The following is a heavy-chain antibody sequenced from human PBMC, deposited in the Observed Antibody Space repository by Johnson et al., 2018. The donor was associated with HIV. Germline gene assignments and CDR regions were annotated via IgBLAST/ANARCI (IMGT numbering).Heavy chain of an antibody. D-gene: IGHD1-26*01. J-gene: IGHJ3*02. V-gene: IGHV3-66*01. CDR1: GITVSSSY. Sequence: MLLVESGGGLVQPGGSLRLSCAASGITVSSSYMSWVRQAPGKGLEWVSVIYSGGNTYYADSVRGRFTISRDNSKTTLYLHMNSLRAEDTAVYHCAREGAWEVRPGAFDIWGQGTTVTVSS. CDR3: AREGAWEVRPGAFDI. CDR2: IYSGGNT.